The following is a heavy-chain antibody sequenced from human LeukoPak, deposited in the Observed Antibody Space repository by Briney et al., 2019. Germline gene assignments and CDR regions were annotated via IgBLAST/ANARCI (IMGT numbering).Heavy chain of an antibody. CDR1: GFTFDDYA. J-gene: IGHJ3*02. D-gene: IGHD3-22*01. CDR3: AKGRGYYYDSPVAFDI. CDR2: ISWNSGSI. Sequence: PGGSLRLSCAASGFTFDDYAMHWVRQAPGKGLEWVSGISWNSGSIGYADSVKGRFTISRDNAKNSLYLQMNSLRAEDTALYYCAKGRGYYYDSPVAFDIWGQGTMVTVSS. V-gene: IGHV3-9*01.